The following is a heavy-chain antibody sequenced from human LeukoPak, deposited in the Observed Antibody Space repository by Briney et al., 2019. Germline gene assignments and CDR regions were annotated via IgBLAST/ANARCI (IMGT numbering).Heavy chain of an antibody. CDR2: IIPILGIA. V-gene: IGHV1-69*10. CDR1: GGTFSSYT. Sequence: VASVKVSCTASGGTFSSYTISWVRQAPGQGLEWMGWIIPILGIANYAEKVQGRVTIAADKSTSTAYMELSSLRSEDTAVYYCARDQDYYDSSGYPYYFDYWGQGTLVTVSS. CDR3: ARDQDYYDSSGYPYYFDY. J-gene: IGHJ4*02. D-gene: IGHD3-22*01.